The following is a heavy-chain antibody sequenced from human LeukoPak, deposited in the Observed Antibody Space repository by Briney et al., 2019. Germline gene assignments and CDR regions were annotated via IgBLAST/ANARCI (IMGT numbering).Heavy chain of an antibody. CDR2: INPKSGGT. J-gene: IGHJ4*02. Sequence: GASVKVSCKASGYTFTGYYMHWVRQAPGQGLEWMGWINPKSGGTNYAQNFQGRVTMTRDTPISTAYMELSRLRSDDTAVYYCARDVVATISPGYWGQGTLVTVSS. CDR3: ARDVVATISPGY. V-gene: IGHV1-2*02. D-gene: IGHD5-12*01. CDR1: GYTFTGYY.